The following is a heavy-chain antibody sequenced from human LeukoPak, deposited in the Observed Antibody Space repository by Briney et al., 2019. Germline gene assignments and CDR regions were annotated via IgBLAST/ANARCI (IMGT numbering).Heavy chain of an antibody. J-gene: IGHJ6*03. CDR2: IIPIFGTA. D-gene: IGHD3-10*01. CDR1: GGTFSSDA. CDR3: ARVWFGELFDYMDV. Sequence: SVKVSCKASGGTFSSDAISWVRQAPGQGLEWMGGIIPIFGTANYAQKFQGRVTITADESTSTAYMELSSLRSEDTAVYYCARVWFGELFDYMDVWGKGTTVTVSS. V-gene: IGHV1-69*13.